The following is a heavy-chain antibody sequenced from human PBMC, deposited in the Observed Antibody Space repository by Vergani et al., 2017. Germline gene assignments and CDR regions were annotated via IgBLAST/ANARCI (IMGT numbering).Heavy chain of an antibody. V-gene: IGHV1-46*01. CDR1: GGTFSSYA. D-gene: IGHD6-6*01. J-gene: IGHJ4*02. Sequence: QVQLVQSGAEVKKPGSSVKVSCKASGGTFSSYAISWVRQAPGQGLEWMGIINPSGGSTSYAQKFQGRVTMTRDTSTSTVYMELSSLRSEDTAVYYCAREGLEYSSSFDYWGQGTLVTVSS. CDR3: AREGLEYSSSFDY. CDR2: INPSGGST.